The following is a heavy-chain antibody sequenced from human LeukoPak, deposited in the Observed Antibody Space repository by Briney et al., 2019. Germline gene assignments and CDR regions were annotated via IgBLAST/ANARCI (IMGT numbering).Heavy chain of an antibody. CDR3: ARLSSSGYEFTYNWFDP. D-gene: IGHD5-12*01. CDR1: GYSFTSYW. Sequence: GESLKISCKGSGYSFTSYWIGWVRQMPGKGLERMGIIYPGDSDTRYSPSFQGQVTISADKSISTAYLQWSSLKASDTAMYYCARLSSSGYEFTYNWFDPWGQGTLVTVSS. CDR2: IYPGDSDT. V-gene: IGHV5-51*01. J-gene: IGHJ5*02.